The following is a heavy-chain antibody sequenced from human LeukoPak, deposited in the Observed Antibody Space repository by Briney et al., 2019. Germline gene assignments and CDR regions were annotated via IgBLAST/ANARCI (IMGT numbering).Heavy chain of an antibody. Sequence: GGSLRLSCAASGFTFSSYSMNWVRQAPGKGLEWVSSISSSSSYIYYADSVKGRFTISRDNAKNLLYLQMNSLRAEDTAVYYCARDMVDIVVVPASPIDYWGQGTLVTVSS. CDR3: ARDMVDIVVVPASPIDY. CDR1: GFTFSSYS. J-gene: IGHJ4*02. V-gene: IGHV3-21*01. CDR2: ISSSSSYI. D-gene: IGHD2-2*03.